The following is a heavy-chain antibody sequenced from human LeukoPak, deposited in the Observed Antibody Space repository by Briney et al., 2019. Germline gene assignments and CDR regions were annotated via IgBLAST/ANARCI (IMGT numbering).Heavy chain of an antibody. J-gene: IGHJ4*02. V-gene: IGHV1-69*05. CDR3: ARVGSAWDNYFDY. CDR2: IIPIFGTA. Sequence: GASVKVSCKASGGTFSSHAISWVRQAPGQGLEWMGGIIPIFGTANYAQKFQGRVTITTDESTSTAYMELSSLRAEDTAVYYCARVGSAWDNYFDYWGQGTLVTVSS. CDR1: GGTFSSHA. D-gene: IGHD1-26*01.